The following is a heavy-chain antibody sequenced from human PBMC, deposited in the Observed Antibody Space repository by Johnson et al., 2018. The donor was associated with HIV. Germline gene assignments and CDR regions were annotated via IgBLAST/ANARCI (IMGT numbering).Heavy chain of an antibody. Sequence: VQLVESGGGLIQPGGSLRLSCAASGFTVSSNYMSWVRQAPGKGLEWVSVIYSGGSTYYADSVKGRFPISRDNSKNTLYLQMNSLRAEDTAVYYCATAWVVTIFGVVIPTDAFDIWGQGTMVTVSS. V-gene: IGHV3-53*01. CDR1: GFTVSSNY. CDR3: ATAWVVTIFGVVIPTDAFDI. J-gene: IGHJ3*02. CDR2: IYSGGST. D-gene: IGHD3-3*01.